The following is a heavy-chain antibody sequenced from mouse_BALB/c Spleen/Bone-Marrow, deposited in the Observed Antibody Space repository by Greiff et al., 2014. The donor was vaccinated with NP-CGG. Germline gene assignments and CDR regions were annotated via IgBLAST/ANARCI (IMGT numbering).Heavy chain of an antibody. Sequence: DVQLQESGGGLVKPGGSLKLSCAAFGFTFSDFYMFWFRQTPEKRLEWVATISNGGTYTYYPDSVKGRFTISRDNAKNNLYLQMSSLKSEDTAMYYCARSGERYGAMDYWGQGTSVTVTS. CDR2: ISNGGTYT. V-gene: IGHV5-4*02. J-gene: IGHJ4*01. CDR1: GFTFSDFY. D-gene: IGHD1-1*02. CDR3: ARSGERYGAMDY.